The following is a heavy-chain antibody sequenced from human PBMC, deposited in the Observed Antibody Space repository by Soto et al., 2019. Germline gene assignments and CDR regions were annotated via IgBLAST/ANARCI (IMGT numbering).Heavy chain of an antibody. CDR2: VSDSGST. J-gene: IGHJ5*02. D-gene: IGHD3-22*01. Sequence: QVQLQESGSGLVKPSQTLSLTCTVSGGSISDGYFWTWIRQHPGEGLEWIGSVSDSGSTSYNTSLKSRLTISVDTSKNQFSLNMRSVTAADTAVYYCARRDRSGFSYWLDTWRQGALVTVSS. CDR3: ARRDRSGFSYWLDT. V-gene: IGHV4-31*03. CDR1: GGSISDGYF.